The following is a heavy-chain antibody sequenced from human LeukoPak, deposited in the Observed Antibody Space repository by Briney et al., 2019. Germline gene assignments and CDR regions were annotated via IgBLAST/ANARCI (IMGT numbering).Heavy chain of an antibody. V-gene: IGHV1-46*01. CDR2: INPSGGST. Sequence: ASVKVSCKASGYTFTSYYMHWVRQAPGQGLEWMGTINPSGGSTYYAQKFQGRVTMTRDTSTSTVYMELSSLRSEDTAVYYCAREGNVDIVATIDFDYWGQGTLVAVSS. J-gene: IGHJ4*02. CDR3: AREGNVDIVATIDFDY. CDR1: GYTFTSYY. D-gene: IGHD5-12*01.